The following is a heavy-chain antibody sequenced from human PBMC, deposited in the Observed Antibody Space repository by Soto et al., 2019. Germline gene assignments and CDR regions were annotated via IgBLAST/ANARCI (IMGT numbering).Heavy chain of an antibody. CDR3: ARARGYDCPASYCYALSGLDV. J-gene: IGHJ6*02. CDR1: GYTFIDYY. V-gene: IGHV1-2*02. Sequence: QVQLVQSGAEVKKPGASVKVSCTASGYTFIDYYMHWVRQAPGQGLEWMGWINPSSGGTHYAQKFQGRVAMTSDTSISIVYMELSRLKSDDTAMDYCARARGYDCPASYCYALSGLDVWGQGTRVTVSS. CDR2: INPSSGGT. D-gene: IGHD2-15*01.